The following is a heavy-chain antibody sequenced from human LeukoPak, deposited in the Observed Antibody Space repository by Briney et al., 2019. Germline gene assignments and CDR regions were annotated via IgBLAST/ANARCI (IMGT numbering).Heavy chain of an antibody. CDR1: GGSISSYY. J-gene: IGHJ4*02. CDR2: IYTSGST. V-gene: IGHV4-4*07. CDR3: ARGPKYYDFWSGYSVTLDY. D-gene: IGHD3-3*01. Sequence: PSETLSLTCTVSGGSISSYYWSWIRQPAGKGLEWIGRIYTSGSTNYNPSLKSRVTMSVDTSKNQFSLKLSSVTAADTAVYYCARGPKYYDFWSGYSVTLDYWGQGTLVTFSS.